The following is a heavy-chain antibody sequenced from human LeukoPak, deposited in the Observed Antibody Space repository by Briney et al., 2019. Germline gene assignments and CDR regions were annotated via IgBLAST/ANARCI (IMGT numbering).Heavy chain of an antibody. D-gene: IGHD2-15*01. V-gene: IGHV3-30*18. CDR3: AKDRGYCSGGSCYYFDY. Sequence: GGSLRLSCAAPGFTFSSYGMHWVRQAPGKGLEWVAVISSDGSNEYYADSVKGRITISRDNSKNTLCLQMNSLRAEDTAVYYCAKDRGYCSGGSCYYFDYWGQGTLVTVSS. CDR1: GFTFSSYG. J-gene: IGHJ4*02. CDR2: ISSDGSNE.